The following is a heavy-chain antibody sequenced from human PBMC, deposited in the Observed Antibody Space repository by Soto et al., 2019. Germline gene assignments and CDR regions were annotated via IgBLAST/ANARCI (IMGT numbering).Heavy chain of an antibody. D-gene: IGHD3-3*01. CDR3: ARAPQLSTIFGVVINFDY. J-gene: IGHJ4*02. Sequence: ASVKVSCKASGYTFTSYYMHWVRQAPGQGLEWMGIINPSGGSTSYAQKFQGRVTMTRDTSTSTVYMELSSLRSEDTAVYYCARAPQLSTIFGVVINFDYWGQGTLVTVSS. V-gene: IGHV1-46*01. CDR1: GYTFTSYY. CDR2: INPSGGST.